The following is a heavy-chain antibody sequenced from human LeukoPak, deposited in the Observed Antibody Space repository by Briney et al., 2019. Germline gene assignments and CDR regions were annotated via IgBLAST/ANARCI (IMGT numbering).Heavy chain of an antibody. CDR2: ISSSRSTI. J-gene: IGHJ4*01. Sequence: PGGSLRLSCAASAFTFSTYSMNWVRQAPGKGLEWVSYISSSRSTIYYADSVKGRFTISRDNTRNSLYLQMNRLRDVHTPVYYCARDLVSFYGGHFDYWGHGTLVTVSS. CDR1: AFTFSTYS. V-gene: IGHV3-48*02. CDR3: ARDLVSFYGGHFDY. D-gene: IGHD4-23*01.